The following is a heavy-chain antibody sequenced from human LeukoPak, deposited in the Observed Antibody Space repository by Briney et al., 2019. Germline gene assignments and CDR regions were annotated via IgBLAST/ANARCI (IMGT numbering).Heavy chain of an antibody. CDR1: GGSISSYY. Sequence: SETLSLTCTVSGGSISSYYWSWIRQPPGKGLEWIGYIYYSGSTNYNPSLKGRVTISVDTSKNQFSLKLSSVTAADTAVYYCARWNYYDSSGYDYWGQGTLVTVSS. CDR3: ARWNYYDSSGYDY. V-gene: IGHV4-59*08. CDR2: IYYSGST. J-gene: IGHJ4*02. D-gene: IGHD3-22*01.